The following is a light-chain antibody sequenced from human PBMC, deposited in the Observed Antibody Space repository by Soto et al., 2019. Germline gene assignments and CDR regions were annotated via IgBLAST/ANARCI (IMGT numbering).Light chain of an antibody. CDR2: DAS. CDR1: QSVSSY. Sequence: EIVLTQSPATLSLSPGERATLSCRASQSVSSYLAWYQQKPGQAPRLIIYDASNRATGIPARFSGSGSWTDLTLTISRLEPEDFSVYYCQQRSNWPSITFGQGTRLEIK. CDR3: QQRSNWPSIT. V-gene: IGKV3-11*01. J-gene: IGKJ5*01.